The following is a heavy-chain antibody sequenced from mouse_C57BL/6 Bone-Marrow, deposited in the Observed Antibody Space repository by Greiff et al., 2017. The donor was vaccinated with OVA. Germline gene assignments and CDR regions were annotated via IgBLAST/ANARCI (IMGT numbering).Heavy chain of an antibody. CDR1: GYTFTDYE. V-gene: IGHV1-15*01. Sequence: VQLQESGAELVRPGASVTLSCKASGYTFTDYEMHWVKQTPVHGLEWIGAIDPATGGTAYNQKFKGKAILTAAKSSSTAYMELRSLTSEDSAVYYCTRGYSNYYAMDYWGQGTSVTVSS. CDR3: TRGYSNYYAMDY. CDR2: IDPATGGT. D-gene: IGHD2-5*01. J-gene: IGHJ4*01.